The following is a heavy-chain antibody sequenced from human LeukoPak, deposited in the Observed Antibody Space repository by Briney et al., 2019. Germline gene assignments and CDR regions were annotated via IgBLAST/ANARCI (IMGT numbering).Heavy chain of an antibody. Sequence: GGSLRLSCAASGFTFSSYSMNWVRQAPGKGLEWVSSISSSSSYIYYADSVKGRFTISRDNAKNSLYLQMNSLRAEDTAVYYCARGRAVAGNAFDIWGQGTMVTVSS. V-gene: IGHV3-21*01. J-gene: IGHJ3*02. CDR3: ARGRAVAGNAFDI. CDR2: ISSSSSYI. CDR1: GFTFSSYS. D-gene: IGHD6-19*01.